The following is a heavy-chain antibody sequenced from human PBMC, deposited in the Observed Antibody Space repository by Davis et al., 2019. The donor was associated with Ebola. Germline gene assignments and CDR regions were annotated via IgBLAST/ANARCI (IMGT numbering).Heavy chain of an antibody. D-gene: IGHD3-22*01. J-gene: IGHJ4*02. CDR2: IYYSGST. CDR3: ARRVGHYYDSGIDY. Sequence: SETLSLTCTVSGGSISSYYWSWIRQPPGKGLEWIGYIYYSGSTNYNPSLKSRVTVSVDTSKNQFSLKLASVTAADTAVYHCARRVGHYYDSGIDYWGRGTPVTVSS. V-gene: IGHV4-59*12. CDR1: GGSISSYY.